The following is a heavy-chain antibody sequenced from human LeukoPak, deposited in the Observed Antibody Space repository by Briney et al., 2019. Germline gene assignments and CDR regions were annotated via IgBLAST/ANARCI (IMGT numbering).Heavy chain of an antibody. CDR1: GYTFTGYY. D-gene: IGHD5-24*01. V-gene: IGHV1-2*02. Sequence: GASVTVSCKASGYTFTGYYMHWVRQAPGQGLEWMGWINPNSGGTNYAQKFQGRVTMTRDTSISTAYMELSRLRSDDTAVYYCARGDGYGFSYYFDYWGQGTLVTVSS. J-gene: IGHJ4*02. CDR2: INPNSGGT. CDR3: ARGDGYGFSYYFDY.